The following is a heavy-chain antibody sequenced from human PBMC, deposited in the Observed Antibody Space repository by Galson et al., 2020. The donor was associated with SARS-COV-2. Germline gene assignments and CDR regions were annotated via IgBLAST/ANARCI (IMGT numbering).Heavy chain of an antibody. V-gene: IGHV4-39*05. CDR2: IYYSGST. D-gene: IGHD2-2*01. CDR3: AGNIVVEPAASYFCYGMDV. CDR1: GVSIKSSRYN. J-gene: IGHJ6*02. Sequence: SHTPSLTCTESGVSIKSSRYNRVWSRPHPGKGLAWTGSIYYSGSTYYNPTNKSRVTISVDTSKNQLYLKLSSVTAADTAVYYCAGNIVVEPAASYFCYGMDVWGRWTTVTVSS.